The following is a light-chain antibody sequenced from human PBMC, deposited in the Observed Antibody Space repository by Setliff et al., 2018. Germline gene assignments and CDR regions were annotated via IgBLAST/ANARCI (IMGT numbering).Light chain of an antibody. CDR2: DVT. Sequence: QSALTQPASVSGSPGQSITISCTGSSSDVGNYNYVSWYQQHPGKAPKLMIYDVTKRPSGVSNRFSGSKSGNTASLTISGLQVEDEADYYCSSYASSSTLYVFGTGTKVTVL. J-gene: IGLJ1*01. CDR1: SSDVGNYNY. CDR3: SSYASSSTLYV. V-gene: IGLV2-14*03.